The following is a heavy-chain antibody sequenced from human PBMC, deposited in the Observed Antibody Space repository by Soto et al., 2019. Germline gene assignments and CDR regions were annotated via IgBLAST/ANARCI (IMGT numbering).Heavy chain of an antibody. CDR3: ARDRRVAGTDAFDI. V-gene: IGHV3-30*03. J-gene: IGHJ3*02. D-gene: IGHD6-13*01. CDR2: ISYDGNNK. CDR1: GFTFSSYG. Sequence: ESGGGVVQPGRSLRLSCAASGFTFSSYGIHWVRQAPGKGLEWVAVISYDGNNKYYADSVKGRFTISRDNSKNTLFLQMNSLRVEDTAVYYCARDRRVAGTDAFDIWGQGTMVTVSS.